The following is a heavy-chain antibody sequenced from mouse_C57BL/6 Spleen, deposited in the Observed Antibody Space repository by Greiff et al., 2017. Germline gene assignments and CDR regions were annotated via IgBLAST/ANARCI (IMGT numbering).Heavy chain of an antibody. Sequence: QVQLQQPGAELVKPGASVKLSCTASGYTFTSYWMHWVKQRPGQGLEWIGMIHPNSGSTNYNEKFKSKATLTVNKSSSTAYMQLSSLTSEDSAVYYCGRGAYYGNDRFGYGGQGALVTVAA. CDR2: IHPNSGST. D-gene: IGHD2-10*01. CDR1: GYTFTSYW. J-gene: IGHJ3*01. CDR3: GRGAYYGNDRFGY. V-gene: IGHV1-64*01.